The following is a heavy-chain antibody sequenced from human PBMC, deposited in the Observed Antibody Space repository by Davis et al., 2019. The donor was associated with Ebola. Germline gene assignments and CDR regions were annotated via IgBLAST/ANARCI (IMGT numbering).Heavy chain of an antibody. D-gene: IGHD3-10*01. CDR3: AKDFYGSGSYYFDY. V-gene: IGHV3-30*18. CDR2: ISYDGSYK. Sequence: GESLKISCAASGFTFSRYGMHWVRQAPGKGLEWVAVISYDGSYKNYADSVKGRFTISRDNSKNTLYLQMNSLRAEDTAVYYCAKDFYGSGSYYFDYWGQGTLVPVSS. J-gene: IGHJ4*02. CDR1: GFTFSRYG.